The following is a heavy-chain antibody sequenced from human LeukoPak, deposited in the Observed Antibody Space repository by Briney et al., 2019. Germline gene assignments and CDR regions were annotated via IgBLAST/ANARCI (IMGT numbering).Heavy chain of an antibody. Sequence: SENLSLTCTVSGGSISSYYWSWIRQPPGKGLEWIGYIYYSGSTNYNPSLKSRVTISVDTSKNQFSLKLSSVTAADTAVYYCARRVGATKVFDYWGQGTLVTVSS. V-gene: IGHV4-59*08. CDR3: ARRVGATKVFDY. J-gene: IGHJ4*02. CDR1: GGSISSYY. D-gene: IGHD1-26*01. CDR2: IYYSGST.